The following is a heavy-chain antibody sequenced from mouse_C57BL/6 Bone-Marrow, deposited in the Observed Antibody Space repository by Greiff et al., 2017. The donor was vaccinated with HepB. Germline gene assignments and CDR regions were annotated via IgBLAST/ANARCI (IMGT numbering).Heavy chain of an antibody. CDR2: IHPNSGST. D-gene: IGHD2-5*01. CDR1: GYTFTSYW. V-gene: IGHV1-64*01. CDR3: ARRDYSNYGFAY. Sequence: VQLQQPGAELVKPGASVKLSCKASGYTFTSYWMHWVKQRPGQGLEWIGMIHPNSGSTNYNETFKSKATLTVDKSSSTAYMQLSSLTSEDAAVYYCARRDYSNYGFAYWGQGTLVTVSA. J-gene: IGHJ3*01.